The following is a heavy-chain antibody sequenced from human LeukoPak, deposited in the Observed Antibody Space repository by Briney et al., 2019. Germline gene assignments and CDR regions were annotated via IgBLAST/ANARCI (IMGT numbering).Heavy chain of an antibody. CDR1: GGTFSSYA. V-gene: IGHV1-69*05. CDR2: IIPIFGTA. Sequence: SVKVSCKASGGTFSSYAISWVRQAPGQGLEWMGGIIPIFGTANYAQKLQGRVTMTTDTSTSTAYMELRSLRSDDTAVYYCARELTYYDFWSGYYSPSYFDYWGQGTLVTVSS. D-gene: IGHD3-3*01. J-gene: IGHJ4*02. CDR3: ARELTYYDFWSGYYSPSYFDY.